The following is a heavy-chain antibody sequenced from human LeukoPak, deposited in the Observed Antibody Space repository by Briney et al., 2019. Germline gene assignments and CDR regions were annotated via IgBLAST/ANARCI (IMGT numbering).Heavy chain of an antibody. CDR3: ARVSSAATNYYFDY. J-gene: IGHJ4*02. CDR1: GGSISSTIYY. D-gene: IGHD2-15*01. Sequence: SETLSLTCTVSGGSISSTIYYWGWIRQPPGKGLEWIGSIYYRGSTNYNPSLKSRVTISVDKSKNQFSLKLSSVTAADTAVYYCARVSSAATNYYFDYWGQGTLVTVSS. CDR2: IYYRGST. V-gene: IGHV4-39*07.